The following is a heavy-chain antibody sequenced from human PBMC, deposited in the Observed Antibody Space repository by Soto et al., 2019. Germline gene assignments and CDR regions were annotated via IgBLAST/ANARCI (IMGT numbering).Heavy chain of an antibody. CDR1: GGSISSGGYY. CDR3: ARDGTCGSGSYYPCYYFDY. D-gene: IGHD3-10*01. Sequence: QVQLQESGPGLVKPSQTLSLTCTVSGGSISSGGYYWSWIRQHPGKGLEWIGYIYYSGSTYYNPSLKSRVTISVDTSKNQFSLKLSSVTAADTAVYYCARDGTCGSGSYYPCYYFDYWGQGTLVTVSS. V-gene: IGHV4-31*03. J-gene: IGHJ4*02. CDR2: IYYSGST.